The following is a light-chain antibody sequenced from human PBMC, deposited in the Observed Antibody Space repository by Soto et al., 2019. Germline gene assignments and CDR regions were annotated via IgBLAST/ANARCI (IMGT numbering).Light chain of an antibody. CDR2: GAA. CDR1: QSISSN. CDR3: QMYNNWVGT. J-gene: IGKJ4*01. V-gene: IGKV3-15*01. Sequence: EIFITHSPDILSVSPGERATLSCRANQSISSNLAWYQQKPGQAPRLLIYGAATRATGIPARFSGSGSGTDFTLTINSLQSEDFAVYYCQMYNNWVGTFGGGTKVDIK.